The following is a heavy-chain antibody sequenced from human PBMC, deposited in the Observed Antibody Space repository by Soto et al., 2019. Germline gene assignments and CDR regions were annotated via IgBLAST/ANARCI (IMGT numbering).Heavy chain of an antibody. Sequence: PGGSLRLSCAASGFTVSSNYMSWVRQAPGKGLEWVSVIYSGGSTYYADSVKGRFTISRDNSKNTLYLQMNSLRAEDTAVYYCARDPGYCSGGSCYQDAFDIWGQGTMVTVSS. D-gene: IGHD2-15*01. CDR1: GFTVSSNY. V-gene: IGHV3-66*01. CDR3: ARDPGYCSGGSCYQDAFDI. J-gene: IGHJ3*02. CDR2: IYSGGST.